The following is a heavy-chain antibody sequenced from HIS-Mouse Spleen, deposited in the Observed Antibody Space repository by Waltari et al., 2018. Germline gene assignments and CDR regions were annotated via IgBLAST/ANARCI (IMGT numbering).Heavy chain of an antibody. CDR2: IRSKAYGGTT. CDR1: GFTFGDYA. CDR3: TRVGVAYYDSSGDDAFDI. V-gene: IGHV3-49*05. Sequence: EVQLVESGGGLVKPGRSLRLSCTASGFTFGDYAMSWFRQAPGKRLGWVGCIRSKAYGGTTEYAASVKGRFTISRDDSKSIAYLQMNSLKTQDTAVYYCTRVGVAYYDSSGDDAFDIWGQGTMVTVSS. D-gene: IGHD3-22*01. J-gene: IGHJ3*02.